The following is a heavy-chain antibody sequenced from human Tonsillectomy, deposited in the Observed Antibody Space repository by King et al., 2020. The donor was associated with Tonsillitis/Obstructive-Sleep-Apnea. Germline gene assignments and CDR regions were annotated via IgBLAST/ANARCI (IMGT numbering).Heavy chain of an antibody. Sequence: VQLVESGGGLEQPGGSLRLSCAASGFSFSTYFMSWVRQAPGKGLEWVSVISGGGDSTHYADSVKGRFTIARDNTQTTLYLQMNSLRVEDTAIYYCAKEVWQPGLLFDYWGQGTLVTVSS. V-gene: IGHV3-23*04. CDR1: GFSFSTYF. D-gene: IGHD2-15*01. CDR2: ISGGGDST. J-gene: IGHJ4*02. CDR3: AKEVWQPGLLFDY.